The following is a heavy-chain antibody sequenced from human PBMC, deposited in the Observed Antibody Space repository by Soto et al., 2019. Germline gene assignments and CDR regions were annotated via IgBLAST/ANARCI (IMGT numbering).Heavy chain of an antibody. CDR1: GFTFSSYS. D-gene: IGHD6-6*01. J-gene: IGHJ5*02. Sequence: EVQLVESGGGLVQPGGSLRLSCAASGFTFSSYSMNWVRQAPGKGLEWVSYISSSSSVIYYADSVKGRFTISRDNAKNSLYLQMNSLNTEDTAVYYCTTDGPYRRSSLWFDPWGQGTLVTVSS. V-gene: IGHV3-48*01. CDR3: TTDGPYRRSSLWFDP. CDR2: ISSSSSVI.